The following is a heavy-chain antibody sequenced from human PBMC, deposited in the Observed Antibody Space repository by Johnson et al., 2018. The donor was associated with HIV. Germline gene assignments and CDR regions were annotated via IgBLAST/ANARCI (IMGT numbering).Heavy chain of an antibody. J-gene: IGHJ3*02. Sequence: VQLVESGGGVVRPGGSLRLSCTASRITFDDYDMSWVRQAPGKGLEWVSGINWNGGTTGYADSVKGRFTISRDSSKNTLYLQMNSLRTEDTAAYYCARAGSTSVWFDAFDIWGQGTIVTVSS. CDR1: RITFDDYD. D-gene: IGHD5/OR15-5a*01. CDR3: ARAGSTSVWFDAFDI. CDR2: INWNGGTT. V-gene: IGHV3-20*04.